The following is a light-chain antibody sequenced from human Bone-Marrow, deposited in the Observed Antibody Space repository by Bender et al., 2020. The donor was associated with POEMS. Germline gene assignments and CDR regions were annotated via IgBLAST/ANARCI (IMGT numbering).Light chain of an antibody. J-gene: IGLJ2*01. Sequence: QSALTQPASVSGSPGQSITFSCTGTASDIGSYNYVSWYQQHAGKVPKLMIYDVSKRPSGVSNRFSGSKSGNTASLTISGLQAEDEADYYCSSYTRSATVVFGGGTKLTVL. CDR1: ASDIGSYNY. CDR3: SSYTRSATVV. V-gene: IGLV2-14*02. CDR2: DVS.